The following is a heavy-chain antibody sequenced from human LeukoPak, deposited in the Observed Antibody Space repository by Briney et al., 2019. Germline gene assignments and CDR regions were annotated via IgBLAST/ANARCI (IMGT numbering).Heavy chain of an antibody. D-gene: IGHD5-18*01. V-gene: IGHV3-7*05. Sequence: GGSLRPSCAASGFTFSSYWMSWVRQAPGKGLEWVANIKQDGSEKYYVDSVKGRFTISRDNAKNSLYLQMNSLRAEDTAVYYCARVGYSYDRAFDYWGQGTLVTVSS. CDR3: ARVGYSYDRAFDY. CDR2: IKQDGSEK. J-gene: IGHJ4*02. CDR1: GFTFSSYW.